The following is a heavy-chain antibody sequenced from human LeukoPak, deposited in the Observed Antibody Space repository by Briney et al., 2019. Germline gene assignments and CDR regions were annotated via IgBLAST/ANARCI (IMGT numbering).Heavy chain of an antibody. V-gene: IGHV4-34*01. D-gene: IGHD3-9*01. J-gene: IGHJ3*01. CDR2: INHSGST. CDR3: ARGRDILTGYYL. Sequence: PSETLSLTCAVYGGSFSGYYWSWIRQPPGKGLEWIGEINHSGSTNYNPSLKSRVTISVDTSKNQFSLKLSSVTAADTAVYYCARGRDILTGYYLWGQGTMVTVSS. CDR1: GGSFSGYY.